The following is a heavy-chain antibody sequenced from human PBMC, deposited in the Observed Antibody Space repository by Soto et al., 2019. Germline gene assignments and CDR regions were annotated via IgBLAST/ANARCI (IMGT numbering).Heavy chain of an antibody. CDR3: ARGIQYRYGMDA. D-gene: IGHD5-18*01. CDR1: GFTFSNHW. Sequence: EVPLVESGGGLVQPGGSLRLSCAAAGFTFSNHWIHCVRQAPGKGLVCVSRITGDGTGTFYAESVRGRFAISRDNAEKMVYLPMSSLRADDTAVYFCARGIQYRYGMDAWGHGTTVTVSS. J-gene: IGHJ6*02. CDR2: ITGDGTGT. V-gene: IGHV3-74*01.